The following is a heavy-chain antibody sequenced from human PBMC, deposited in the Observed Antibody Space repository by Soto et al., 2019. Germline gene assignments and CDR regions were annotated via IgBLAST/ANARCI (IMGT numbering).Heavy chain of an antibody. CDR2: ISYDGSNK. Sequence: QVQLVESGGGVVQPGRSLRLSCAASGFTFSSYAMHWVRQAPGKGLEWVAVISYDGSNKYYADSVKGRFTISRDNSKNTLYLQMNSLRAEDTAVYYCASISMVRGYYWGQGTLVTVSS. CDR3: ASISMVRGYY. D-gene: IGHD3-10*01. CDR1: GFTFSSYA. J-gene: IGHJ4*02. V-gene: IGHV3-30-3*01.